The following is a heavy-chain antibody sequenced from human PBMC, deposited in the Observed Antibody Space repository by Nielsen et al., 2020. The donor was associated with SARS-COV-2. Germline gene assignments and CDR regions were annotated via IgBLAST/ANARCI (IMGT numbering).Heavy chain of an antibody. Sequence: GESLKISCGASGFTFSDATMNWVRQASGKGLEWLGRIRSKTNDYATEYPASLKGRFIISRDDSKNTAYLLMNSLKIDDTAMYYCTRVNPTSGSWFDAFDIWGQGTPVTVSS. CDR1: GFTFSDAT. J-gene: IGHJ3*02. D-gene: IGHD1-26*01. CDR2: IRSKTNDYAT. CDR3: TRVNPTSGSWFDAFDI. V-gene: IGHV3-73*01.